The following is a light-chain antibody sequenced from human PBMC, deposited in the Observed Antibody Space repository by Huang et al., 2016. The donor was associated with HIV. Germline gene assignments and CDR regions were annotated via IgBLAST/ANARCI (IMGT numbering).Light chain of an antibody. Sequence: EIMLTQSPATLYVSPGERATLSCRASQSISTNLAWYQQKPGLAPRLLIYGASTRATGIPARFSGSGSGTEFTLTISSLQSEDFAVYYCQQGETFGQGTKLEIK. V-gene: IGKV3-15*01. CDR2: GAS. J-gene: IGKJ2*01. CDR1: QSISTN. CDR3: QQGET.